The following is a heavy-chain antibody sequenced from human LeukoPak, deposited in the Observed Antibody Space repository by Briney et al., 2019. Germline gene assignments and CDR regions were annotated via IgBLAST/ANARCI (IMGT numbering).Heavy chain of an antibody. J-gene: IGHJ4*02. CDR3: ARVLPPYYFDY. V-gene: IGHV3-21*01. CDR1: GFTFSSYA. CDR2: ISSSSSYI. Sequence: AGGSLRLSCAASGFTFSSYAMNWVRQAPGKGLEWVSYISSSSSYIYYADSVKGRFTISRDNAKNSLYLQMNSLRAEDTAVYYCARVLPPYYFDYWGQGTLVTVSS.